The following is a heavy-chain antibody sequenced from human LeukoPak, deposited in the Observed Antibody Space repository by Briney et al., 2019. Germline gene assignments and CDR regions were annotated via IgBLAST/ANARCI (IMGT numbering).Heavy chain of an antibody. CDR1: GFTSSSYA. CDR3: VKDYGLRYFDWFHTLDY. V-gene: IGHV3-64D*06. CDR2: ISSNGGST. J-gene: IGHJ4*02. Sequence: GGSLRLSCSASGFTSSSYAMHWVRQAPGKGLEYVSAISSNGGSTYYADSVKGRFTISRDNSKNTLYLQMSSLRAEDTAVYYCVKDYGLRYFDWFHTLDYWGQGTLVTVSS. D-gene: IGHD3-9*01.